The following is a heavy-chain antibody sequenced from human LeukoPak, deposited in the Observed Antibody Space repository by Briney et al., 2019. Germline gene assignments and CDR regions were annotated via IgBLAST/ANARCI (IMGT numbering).Heavy chain of an antibody. CDR1: GFTFSSYA. J-gene: IGHJ5*02. D-gene: IGHD6-13*01. Sequence: HPGGSLRLSCAASGFTFSSYAMSWVRQAPGKGLEWVSAISGSGGSTYYADSVKGRFTISRDNSKNTLYLQMNSLRAEDTAVYYCAALKGRHSSSWGRFDPWGQGTLVTVSS. V-gene: IGHV3-23*01. CDR2: ISGSGGST. CDR3: AALKGRHSSSWGRFDP.